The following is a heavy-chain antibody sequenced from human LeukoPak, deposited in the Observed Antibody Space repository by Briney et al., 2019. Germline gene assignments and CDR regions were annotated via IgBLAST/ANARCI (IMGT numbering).Heavy chain of an antibody. D-gene: IGHD4-17*01. CDR3: ASLIHDYDDTMRDY. J-gene: IGHJ4*02. Sequence: SETLSLTCAVYGGTFSRYYWSWIRQPPGKGLEWIGEINDSGGTYYNPSLKSRVTISVDTSNNQFSLKLSSVTAADTAFYYCASLIHDYDDTMRDYWGQGTLVTVSS. CDR1: GGTFSRYY. V-gene: IGHV4-34*01. CDR2: INDSGGT.